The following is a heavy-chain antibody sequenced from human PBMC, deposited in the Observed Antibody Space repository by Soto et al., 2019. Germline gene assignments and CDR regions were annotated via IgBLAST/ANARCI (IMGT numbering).Heavy chain of an antibody. CDR1: GFTFTSSA. J-gene: IGHJ5*01. V-gene: IGHV1-58*02. D-gene: IGHD2-15*01. CDR3: AAGYCSGGSCYPNLVS. CDR2: IVVGSGNT. Sequence: GASVKVSCKASGFTFTSSAMQWVRQARGQRLEWIGWIVVGSGNTNYAQKFQERVTITRDMSTSTAYMELSSLRSEDTAVYYCAAGYCSGGSCYPNLVSWGQGTLV.